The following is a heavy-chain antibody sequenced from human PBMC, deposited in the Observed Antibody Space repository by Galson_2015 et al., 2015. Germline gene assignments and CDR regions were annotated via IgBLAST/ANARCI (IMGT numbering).Heavy chain of an antibody. CDR1: GGSISSSSYY. V-gene: IGHV4-39*01. CDR2: IYYSGST. Sequence: ETLSLTCTVSGGSISSSSYYWGWIRPPPGKGLEWIGSIYYSGSTYYNPSLKSRVTISVDTSKNQFSLKLSSVTAADTAVYYCATYCSGGSCPVDWVQGTLVTVSS. J-gene: IGHJ4*02. CDR3: ATYCSGGSCPVD. D-gene: IGHD2-15*01.